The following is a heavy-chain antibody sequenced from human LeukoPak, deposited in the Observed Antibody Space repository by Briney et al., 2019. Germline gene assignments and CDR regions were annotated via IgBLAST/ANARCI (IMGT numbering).Heavy chain of an antibody. CDR2: IYSGGST. D-gene: IGHD2-15*01. V-gene: IGHV3-66*01. Sequence: GGSLRLSCAASGFTVSSNYMSWVRQAPGKGLEWVSVIYSGGSTYYADSVKGRFTISRDNSKNTLYLQMNSLRAEDTAVYYCARDLIVVGSGMDVWGQGTTVTVSS. J-gene: IGHJ6*02. CDR1: GFTVSSNY. CDR3: ARDLIVVGSGMDV.